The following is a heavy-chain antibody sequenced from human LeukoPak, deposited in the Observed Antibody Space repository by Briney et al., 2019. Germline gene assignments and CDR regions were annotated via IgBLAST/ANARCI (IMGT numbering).Heavy chain of an antibody. Sequence: GASVKVSCKASGYTFTSYDINWVRQATGQGLEWMGWMNPNSGNTDYAQKFQGRVTMTRNTSISTAYMELSSLRSEDTAVCYCARATPVRYFDPTAHAFDIWGQGTMVTVSS. CDR1: GYTFTSYD. D-gene: IGHD3-9*01. CDR3: ARATPVRYFDPTAHAFDI. J-gene: IGHJ3*02. CDR2: MNPNSGNT. V-gene: IGHV1-8*01.